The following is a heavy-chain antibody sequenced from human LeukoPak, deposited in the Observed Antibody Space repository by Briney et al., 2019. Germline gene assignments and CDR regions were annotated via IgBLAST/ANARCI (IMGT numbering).Heavy chain of an antibody. CDR3: ARNIDYGGYLFDY. CDR2: INPNSGGT. CDR1: GYTFTGYY. J-gene: IGHJ4*02. V-gene: IGHV1-2*02. Sequence: ASVKVSCKASGYTFTGYYMHWVRQAPGQGLEWMGWINPNSGGTNYAQKFQGRVTMTRDTSISTAYMELSRLRSDDTAVYYCARNIDYGGYLFDYWGQGTLVTVSS. D-gene: IGHD4-17*01.